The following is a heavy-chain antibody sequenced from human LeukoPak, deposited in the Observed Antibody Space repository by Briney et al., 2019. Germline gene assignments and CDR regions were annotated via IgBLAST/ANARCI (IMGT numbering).Heavy chain of an antibody. CDR1: GFTFSSNW. CDR3: VRDWGGGPGH. V-gene: IGHV3-74*01. Sequence: GGSLRLSCAASGFTFSSNWMHWVRQAPGKGLVWVSRINEDGSTTNYADSVKGRSTIFRDNAKNTLYLQMNSLRAEDTAVYYCVRDWGGGPGHWGPGTLVPVPP. CDR2: INEDGSTT. J-gene: IGHJ4*02. D-gene: IGHD3-10*01.